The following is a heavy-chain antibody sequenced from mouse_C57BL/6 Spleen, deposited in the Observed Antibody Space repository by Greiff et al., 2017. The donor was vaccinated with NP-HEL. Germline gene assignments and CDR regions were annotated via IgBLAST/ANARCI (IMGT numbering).Heavy chain of an antibody. CDR1: GYTFTSYW. Sequence: QVQLQQSGAELVKPGASVKLSCKASGYTFTSYWMHWVKQRPGQGLEWIGMIHPNSGSTNYNEKFKSKATLTVDKSSSTAYMQLSSLTSEDSAVYYCARGGLRRDLVAYWGQGTLVTVSA. CDR2: IHPNSGST. D-gene: IGHD2-4*01. J-gene: IGHJ3*01. CDR3: ARGGLRRDLVAY. V-gene: IGHV1-64*01.